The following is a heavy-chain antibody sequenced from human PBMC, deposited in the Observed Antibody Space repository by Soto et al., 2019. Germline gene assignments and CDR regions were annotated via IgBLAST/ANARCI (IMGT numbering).Heavy chain of an antibody. Sequence: SETLSLTCTVSGGSISSSSYYWGWIRQPPGKGLEWIGSIYYSGSTYYNPSLKSRVTISVDTSKNQFSLKLSSVTAADTAVYYCARQGYSSNTGARAFDIWGQGTMVTVPS. CDR2: IYYSGST. V-gene: IGHV4-39*01. CDR3: ARQGYSSNTGARAFDI. CDR1: GGSISSSSYY. J-gene: IGHJ3*02. D-gene: IGHD6-13*01.